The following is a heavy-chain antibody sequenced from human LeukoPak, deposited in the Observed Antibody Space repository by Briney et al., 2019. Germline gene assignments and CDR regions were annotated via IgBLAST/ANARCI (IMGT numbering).Heavy chain of an antibody. Sequence: SESLSLTCTVSGGSIGSYYWSWIRQPPGKGLEWIGYIYYSGSTNYNPSLKSRVTISVDTSKNQFSLKLSSVTAADTAVYYCARKLGYGDSPWHFDYWGQGTLVTVSS. CDR2: IYYSGST. J-gene: IGHJ4*02. CDR3: ARKLGYGDSPWHFDY. V-gene: IGHV4-59*01. D-gene: IGHD4-17*01. CDR1: GGSIGSYY.